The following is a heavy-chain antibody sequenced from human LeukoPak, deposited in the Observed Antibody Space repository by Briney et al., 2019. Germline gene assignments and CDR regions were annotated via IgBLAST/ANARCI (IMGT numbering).Heavy chain of an antibody. CDR3: ARGSCSSSSCYERLNGLEV. J-gene: IGHJ6*02. CDR1: GFTFSNYD. D-gene: IGHD2-2*01. Sequence: GGSLRLSCAASGFTFSNYDMHWVRQATGKGLEWVSAFHTAGHTHYSGSVKGRFATSRENAKNSFYLQMNNLRAGDTAVYYCARGSCSSSSCYERLNGLEVWGQGTPVTVSS. CDR2: FHTAGHT. V-gene: IGHV3-13*01.